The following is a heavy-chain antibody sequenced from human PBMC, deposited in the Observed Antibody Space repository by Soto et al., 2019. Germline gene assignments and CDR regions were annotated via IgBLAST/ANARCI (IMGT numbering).Heavy chain of an antibody. CDR3: TTVSVALDYYMDV. D-gene: IGHD2-21*01. V-gene: IGHV3-15*01. CDR2: IKSKTDGGTT. Sequence: GGSLRLSCAASGFTFSNAWMSWVRQAPGKGLEWVGRIKSKTDGGTTDYAAPVKGRFTISRDDSKNTLYLQMNSLKTEDTAVYYCTTVSVALDYYMDVWGKGTTVTVSS. CDR1: GFTFSNAW. J-gene: IGHJ6*03.